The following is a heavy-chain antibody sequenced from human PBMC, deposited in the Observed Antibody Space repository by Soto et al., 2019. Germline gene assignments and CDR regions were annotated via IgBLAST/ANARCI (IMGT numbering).Heavy chain of an antibody. D-gene: IGHD6-13*01. CDR1: GGTFSSYA. V-gene: IGHV1-69*12. CDR2: IIPIFGTA. Sequence: QVQLVQSGAEVKKPGSSVKVSCKASGGTFSSYAISWVRQAPGQGLEWMGGIIPIFGTANYAQKFQGRVTITADESTSTAYMELSSLRSEGTDVYYCARSTLLKSSPGRVYYYGMDVWGQGTTVTVSS. J-gene: IGHJ6*01. CDR3: ARSTLLKSSPGRVYYYGMDV.